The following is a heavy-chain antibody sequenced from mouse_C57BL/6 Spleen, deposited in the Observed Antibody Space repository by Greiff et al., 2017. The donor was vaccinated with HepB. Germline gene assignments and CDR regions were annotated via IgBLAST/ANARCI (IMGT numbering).Heavy chain of an antibody. CDR2: IRNKANGYTT. Sequence: EVNVVESGGGLVQPGGSLSLSCAASGFTFTDYYMSWVRQPPGKALEWLGFIRNKANGYTTEYSASVKGRFTISRDNSQSILYLQMNALRAEDSATYYCARSNGFMDYWGQGTSVTVSS. D-gene: IGHD2-2*01. CDR1: GFTFTDYY. V-gene: IGHV7-3*01. CDR3: ARSNGFMDY. J-gene: IGHJ4*01.